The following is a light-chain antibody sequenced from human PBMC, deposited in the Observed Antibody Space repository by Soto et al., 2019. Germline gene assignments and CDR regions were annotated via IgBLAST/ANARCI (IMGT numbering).Light chain of an antibody. CDR2: DTN. V-gene: IGLV7-46*01. CDR1: TGALTSSHF. CDR3: LLAFCSARV. J-gene: IGLJ3*02. Sequence: QAVVTQEPSLTVSPGGTVTLTCGSSTGALTSSHFPYWYQQKPGQAPRALIYDTNSKHSWTPGRYSGSLLGGKAALTLSGAQPEDEAEYYCLLAFCSARVFGGGTKLTVL.